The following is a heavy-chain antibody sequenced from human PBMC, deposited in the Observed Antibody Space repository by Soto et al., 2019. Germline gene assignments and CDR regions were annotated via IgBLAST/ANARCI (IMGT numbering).Heavy chain of an antibody. D-gene: IGHD2-8*01. V-gene: IGHV1-69*13. CDR3: ARSLKRRLDAFDI. CDR1: GGTFSSYA. CDR2: IIPIFGTA. J-gene: IGHJ3*02. Sequence: GASVKVSCKASGGTFSSYAISWVRQAPGQGLGWMGGIIPIFGTANYAQKFQGRVTITADESTSTAYMELSSLRSEDTAVYYCARSLKRRLDAFDIWGQGTMVT.